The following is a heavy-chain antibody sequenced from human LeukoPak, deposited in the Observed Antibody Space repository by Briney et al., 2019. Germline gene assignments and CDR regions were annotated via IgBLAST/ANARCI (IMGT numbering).Heavy chain of an antibody. V-gene: IGHV3-30-3*01. J-gene: IGHJ6*02. CDR2: ISDDESNK. CDR3: ARAGLAATHYYYYGMDV. D-gene: IGHD2-15*01. Sequence: GGSLRLSRAASGFTFSGYAMHWVRQAPGKGLEWVAVISDDESNKYYTDSVKGRFTISRDNSKNTLYLQMNSLRAEDSALYYCARAGLAATHYYYYGMDVWSQGTTVTVSS. CDR1: GFTFSGYA.